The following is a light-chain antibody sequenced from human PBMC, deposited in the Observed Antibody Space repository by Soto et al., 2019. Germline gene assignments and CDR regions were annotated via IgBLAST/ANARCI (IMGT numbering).Light chain of an antibody. CDR3: QQYYSTPRT. V-gene: IGKV4-1*01. Sequence: DIVMTQSPDSLAVSLGERATINCRSSQSVFYNANNKNYLAWYQQKPGQPPKLLIYWTSTRESGVPDRFSGRGSGTDFTLTISSLQAEDVAVYYCQQYYSTPRTFGQGTKVEIK. J-gene: IGKJ1*01. CDR1: QSVFYNANNKNY. CDR2: WTS.